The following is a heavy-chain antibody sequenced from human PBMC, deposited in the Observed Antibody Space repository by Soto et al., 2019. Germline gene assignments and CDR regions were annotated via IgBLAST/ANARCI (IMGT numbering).Heavy chain of an antibody. Sequence: GASVKVSCKASGYTFTSYDINWVRQATGQGLEWMGWMNPNSGNTGYAQKFQGRVTMTRNTSISTAYMELSSLRSEDTAVYYCASPNTQYCSSTSCYFGYWGQGTLVTVS. CDR3: ASPNTQYCSSTSCYFGY. CDR2: MNPNSGNT. CDR1: GYTFTSYD. J-gene: IGHJ4*02. D-gene: IGHD2-2*01. V-gene: IGHV1-8*01.